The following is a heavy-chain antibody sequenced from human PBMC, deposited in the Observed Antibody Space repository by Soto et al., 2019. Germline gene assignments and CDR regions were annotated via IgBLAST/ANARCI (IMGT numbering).Heavy chain of an antibody. CDR1: GDSFSNYY. Sequence: QVQLQESGPGLVKPSEPLSLTCTVSGDSFSNYYWSWIRQPPGKGLEWIGYIFYTGSTNYNPSLKSRVTISVDASKSQFSLRLPSVTAADTAVYYCARHSDTGYPVGWLDPWGQGTLVTVSS. CDR3: ARHSDTGYPVGWLDP. V-gene: IGHV4-59*08. CDR2: IFYTGST. J-gene: IGHJ5*02. D-gene: IGHD3-9*01.